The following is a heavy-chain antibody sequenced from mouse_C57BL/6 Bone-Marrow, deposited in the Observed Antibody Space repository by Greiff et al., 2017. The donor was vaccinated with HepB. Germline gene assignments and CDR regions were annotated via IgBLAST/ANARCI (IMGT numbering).Heavy chain of an antibody. CDR2: SYPGNSDT. Sequence: EVQLQQSGTVLARPGASVKMSCKTSGYTFTSYWMHWVKQRPGQGLEWIGASYPGNSDTSYNQKFKGKAKMTAVTSSSTAYMGLSGLANEDSAVYYETGYDGYYGRLLWGQGTRLTVSS. CDR3: TGYDGYYGRLL. J-gene: IGHJ2*03. CDR1: GYTFTSYW. V-gene: IGHV1-5*01. D-gene: IGHD2-3*01.